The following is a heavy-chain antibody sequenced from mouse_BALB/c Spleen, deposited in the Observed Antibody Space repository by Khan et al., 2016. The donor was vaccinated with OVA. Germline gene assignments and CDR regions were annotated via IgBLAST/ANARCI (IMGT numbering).Heavy chain of an antibody. CDR2: INPGSGGT. Sequence: QVQLQQSGAELVRPGTSVKVSCKASGYAFTNYLIEWVKQRPGQGLEWIGVINPGSGGTNYNEKFKGKATLTADKSSSTAYMQLSSLTSDVSAAYFCTRGGFGGFAYWGQGTLVTVSA. J-gene: IGHJ3*01. D-gene: IGHD3-1*01. CDR1: GYAFTNYL. V-gene: IGHV1-54*01. CDR3: TRGGFGGFAY.